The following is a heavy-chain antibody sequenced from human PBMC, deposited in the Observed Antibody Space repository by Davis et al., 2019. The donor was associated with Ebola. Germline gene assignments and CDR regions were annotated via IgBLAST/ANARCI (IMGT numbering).Heavy chain of an antibody. CDR1: GDSITPYY. J-gene: IGHJ6*02. CDR2: VHSTGST. Sequence: SETLSLTCTVSGDSITPYYWSWIRQPPGKGLEWIGYVHSTGSTNYNPSLKSRVTISVDTSKNQFSLKLSSVTAADTAVYYCARGAVVVVAATLYYYYGMDVWGQGTTVTVSS. V-gene: IGHV4-59*12. CDR3: ARGAVVVVAATLYYYYGMDV. D-gene: IGHD2-15*01.